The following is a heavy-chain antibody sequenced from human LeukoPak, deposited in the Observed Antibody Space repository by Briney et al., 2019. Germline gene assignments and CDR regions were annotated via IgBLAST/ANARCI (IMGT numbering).Heavy chain of an antibody. CDR1: GFTFSSYA. V-gene: IGHV3-23*01. CDR2: ISGSGGST. J-gene: IGHJ4*02. CDR3: AKDHAMVRGVIGYFDY. D-gene: IGHD3-10*01. Sequence: GGSLRLSCAASGFTFSSYAMSWVRQAPGKGLEWGSAISGSGGSTYYADSVKGRFTISRDNSKNTLYLQMNSLRAEDTAVYYCAKDHAMVRGVIGYFDYWGQGTLVTVSS.